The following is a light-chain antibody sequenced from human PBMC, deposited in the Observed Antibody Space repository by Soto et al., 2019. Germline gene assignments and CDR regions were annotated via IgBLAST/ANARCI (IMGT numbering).Light chain of an antibody. CDR2: DAS. Sequence: EIVLTQSPVALSLAPGERATLSCRASQSAGSDFAWYQQKPGQAPRLLIYDASNRATGIPASFSGSGSGTDFTLSNSSIESEDFAVYYCQQRSNWPPALTVGGGTKVEI. J-gene: IGKJ4*01. CDR1: QSAGSD. CDR3: QQRSNWPPALT. V-gene: IGKV3-11*01.